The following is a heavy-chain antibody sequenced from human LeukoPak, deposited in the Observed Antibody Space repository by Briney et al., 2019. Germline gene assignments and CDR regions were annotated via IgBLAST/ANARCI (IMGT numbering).Heavy chain of an antibody. CDR1: SGSINNHY. Sequence: PSETLSLTCIVSSGSINNHYWSWIRLPPGKGLEWIGYIYDSWNTNYNPSLKSRVTISIDTSKNQFSLNLTSVTAADTAVYYCARDQIGYGLDYWGQGTLVTVSS. V-gene: IGHV4-59*11. J-gene: IGHJ4*02. D-gene: IGHD5-18*01. CDR3: ARDQIGYGLDY. CDR2: IYDSWNT.